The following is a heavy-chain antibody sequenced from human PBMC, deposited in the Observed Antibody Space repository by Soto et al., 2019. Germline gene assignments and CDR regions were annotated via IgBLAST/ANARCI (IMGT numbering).Heavy chain of an antibody. Sequence: PGGSLRLSCAASGFTFSSYAMSWVRQALGKGLEWVSTISISGGSTYFADSVKGRFTISRDNSMNTLYLQMNSLRAEDTAVYFCAKDTYGDYAFDYWGQGTLVTVSS. J-gene: IGHJ4*02. CDR2: ISISGGST. CDR1: GFTFSSYA. D-gene: IGHD4-17*01. V-gene: IGHV3-23*01. CDR3: AKDTYGDYAFDY.